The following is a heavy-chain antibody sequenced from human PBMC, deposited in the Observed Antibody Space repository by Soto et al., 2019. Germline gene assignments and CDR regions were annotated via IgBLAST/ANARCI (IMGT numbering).Heavy chain of an antibody. J-gene: IGHJ3*01. Sequence: EVQLVESGGGLVQPGGSLRLSCAVSGFTFSSSEMYWVRQAPGKGLEWISYIHPSGQPIFYADSVKGRFTISRDNANNSLFLQMNSLSADDTAVYYCARRASRWGQGTLVTVSS. D-gene: IGHD1-26*01. CDR3: ARRASR. CDR1: GFTFSSSE. CDR2: IHPSGQPI. V-gene: IGHV3-48*03.